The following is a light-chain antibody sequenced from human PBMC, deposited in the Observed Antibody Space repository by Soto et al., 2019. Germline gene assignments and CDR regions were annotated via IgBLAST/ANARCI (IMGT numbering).Light chain of an antibody. CDR1: QSVSNY. Sequence: EIVLTQSPGTLSLSPGERATLSCRASQSVSNYLAWYQQKPGQPPRLLIYDASNRATGIPARFSGSGSGTDFTLTISSLEPEDFAVYYCHQRINWPPITFGQGTRLEI. CDR2: DAS. V-gene: IGKV3-11*01. CDR3: HQRINWPPIT. J-gene: IGKJ5*01.